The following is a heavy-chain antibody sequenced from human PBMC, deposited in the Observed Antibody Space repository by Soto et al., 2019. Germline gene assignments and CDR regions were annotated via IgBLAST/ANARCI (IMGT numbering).Heavy chain of an antibody. J-gene: IGHJ6*04. CDR2: ISTGSNNYT. V-gene: IGHV3-11*06. CDR3: PRGAAAESLTYPYSYCLEG. Sequence: GGSLRLSCAASGFTFSDYYMTWIRQAPGKGLEWISYISTGSNNYTNYAASVKGRFTVSRDDAKNSLYLQMSSLRVEDTALYYCPRGAAAESLTYPYSYCLEGWGNGNRVTVCS. D-gene: IGHD6-13*01. CDR1: GFTFSDYY.